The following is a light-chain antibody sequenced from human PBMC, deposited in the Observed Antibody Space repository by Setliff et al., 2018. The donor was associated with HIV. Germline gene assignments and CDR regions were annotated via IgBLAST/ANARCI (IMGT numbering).Light chain of an antibody. Sequence: QSVLTQPRSVSGSPGQSVTISCTGTSSDIGTYNYVSWYQQHPGKAPKLMIYDVTKRPSGVPDRFSGSKSGNTASLTISGLHTDDEADYYCCSYGGNPVSYVFGTGTKVTVL. CDR3: CSYGGNPVSYV. CDR1: SSDIGTYNY. V-gene: IGLV2-11*01. CDR2: DVT. J-gene: IGLJ1*01.